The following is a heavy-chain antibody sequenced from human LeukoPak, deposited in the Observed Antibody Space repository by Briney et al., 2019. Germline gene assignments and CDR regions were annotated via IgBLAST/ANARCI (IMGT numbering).Heavy chain of an antibody. CDR2: ISSSDNFI. J-gene: IGHJ4*02. CDR1: GFTFSNYR. V-gene: IGHV3-21*01. CDR3: AREEGATTLDY. D-gene: IGHD1-26*01. Sequence: PGGSLRLSCEASGFTFSNYRMNWVRQAPGKGLEWVSSISSSDNFIYYANSVKGRFTISRDNAKNSLYLQMNSLRAENTAVYDCAREEGATTLDYWGQGTLVTVPS.